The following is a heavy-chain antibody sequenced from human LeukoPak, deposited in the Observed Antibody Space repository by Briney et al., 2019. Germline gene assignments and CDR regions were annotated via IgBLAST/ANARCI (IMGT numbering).Heavy chain of an antibody. CDR1: GFTFSSYW. Sequence: GGSLRVSCAASGFTFSSYWMSWVRQAPGKGLEWVANIKQDGSEKYYVDSVKGRFTISRDNAKNSLYLQMNSLRAEDTAVYYCARGPSSHDYGDYSDYWGQGTLVTVSS. V-gene: IGHV3-7*01. CDR3: ARGPSSHDYGDYSDY. D-gene: IGHD4-17*01. CDR2: IKQDGSEK. J-gene: IGHJ4*02.